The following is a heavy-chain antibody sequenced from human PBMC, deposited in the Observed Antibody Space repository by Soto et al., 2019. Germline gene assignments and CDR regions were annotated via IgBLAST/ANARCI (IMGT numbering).Heavy chain of an antibody. D-gene: IGHD3-10*01. CDR2: IYYSGST. J-gene: IGHJ3*02. CDR1: GGSISSYY. CDR3: ARLPRPSLWFGELLGNDAFDI. Sequence: SETLSLTCTVSGGSISSYYWSWIRQPPGKGLEWIGYIYYSGSTNYNPSLKSRVTISVDTSKNQFSLKLSSVTAADTAVYYCARLPRPSLWFGELLGNDAFDIWGQGTMVTVSS. V-gene: IGHV4-59*08.